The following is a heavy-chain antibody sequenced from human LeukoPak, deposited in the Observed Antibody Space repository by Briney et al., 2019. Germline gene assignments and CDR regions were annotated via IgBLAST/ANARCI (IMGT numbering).Heavy chain of an antibody. J-gene: IGHJ4*02. Sequence: GGSLRLSCAASGFTFSSYGMHWVRQAPGKGLEWVAVIWYDGSNKYYADSVKGRFTISRDNSKNTLYLQMNSLRAEDTAVYYCARDWGPITMIVAPIGYWGQGTLVTVSS. CDR2: IWYDGSNK. CDR1: GFTFSSYG. D-gene: IGHD3-22*01. V-gene: IGHV3-33*01. CDR3: ARDWGPITMIVAPIGY.